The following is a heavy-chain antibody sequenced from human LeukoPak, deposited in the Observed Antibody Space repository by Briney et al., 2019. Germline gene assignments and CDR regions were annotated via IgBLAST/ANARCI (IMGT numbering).Heavy chain of an antibody. CDR1: GGSISSSSYY. V-gene: IGHV4-39*01. Sequence: SSDTLSLTCTVSGGSISSSSYYWGWIRPPPGKGLGWNGSTYYSGGTYYNPSLKSRVTISVDTAKTQCSLKLSSVTAADTAAYYWARHGVAAAGTMNLFDPWGQGTLVTVSS. CDR3: ARHGVAAAGTMNLFDP. J-gene: IGHJ5*02. D-gene: IGHD6-13*01. CDR2: TYYSGGT.